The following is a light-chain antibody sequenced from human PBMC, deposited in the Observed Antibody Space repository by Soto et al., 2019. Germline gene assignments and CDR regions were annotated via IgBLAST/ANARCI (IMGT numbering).Light chain of an antibody. CDR3: QQTYSSPYT. CDR2: AAS. J-gene: IGKJ2*01. V-gene: IGKV1-39*01. CDR1: QNIRSS. Sequence: DIRVTQSPSSLSASVGDRVSITCRTSQNIRSSLNWYQQKPGRAPDLLIYAASSLQSVVPSRFSGGGSGTEFTLVINSLQPENLATYFCQQTYSSPYTFGHGNKMEIK.